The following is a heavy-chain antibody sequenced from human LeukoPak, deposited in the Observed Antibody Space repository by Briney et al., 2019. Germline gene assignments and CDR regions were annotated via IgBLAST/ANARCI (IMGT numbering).Heavy chain of an antibody. V-gene: IGHV4-59*11. CDR1: GDTISSHY. Sequence: PSETLSLTCSVSGDTISSHYWSWVRQSPGGGLEWIGYVSYSGTTNYNPSLKSRVTISVDTAKNQFSLKLTSVIAADTAVYYCARDLQRHDVFDIWGQGTMVTVSS. CDR3: ARDLQRHDVFDI. CDR2: VSYSGTT. J-gene: IGHJ3*02. D-gene: IGHD3-3*01.